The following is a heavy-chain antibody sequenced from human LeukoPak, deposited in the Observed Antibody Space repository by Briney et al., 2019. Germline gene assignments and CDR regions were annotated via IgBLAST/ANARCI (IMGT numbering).Heavy chain of an antibody. CDR2: IIPIFGTA. CDR3: ARVQAAAGTSWFDP. CDR1: GGTFSSYA. Sequence: GASVKVSCKASGGTFSSYAISWVRQAPGQGLEWMGGIIPIFGTANYAQKFQGRVTITADESTSTAYMELSSLRSEDTAVYYCARVQAAAGTSWFDPWGQGTLVTVSS. J-gene: IGHJ5*02. V-gene: IGHV1-69*13. D-gene: IGHD6-13*01.